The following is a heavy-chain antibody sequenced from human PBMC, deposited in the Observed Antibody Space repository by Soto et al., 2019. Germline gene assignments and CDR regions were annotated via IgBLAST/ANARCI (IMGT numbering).Heavy chain of an antibody. CDR1: GFSFGSYA. J-gene: IGHJ4*02. Sequence: GGSLRLSCAASGFSFGSYALSWVRQAPGKGLEWVSTISGSDGKTFYADSVKGRFSISRDTSQSTLYLQMNSLRADDTAMYYCARWSYLDYRGQGTRGTV. V-gene: IGHV3-23*01. D-gene: IGHD3-3*01. CDR2: ISGSDGKT. CDR3: ARWSYLDY.